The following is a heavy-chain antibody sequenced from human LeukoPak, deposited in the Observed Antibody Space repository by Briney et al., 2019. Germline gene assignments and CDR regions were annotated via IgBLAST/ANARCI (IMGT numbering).Heavy chain of an antibody. J-gene: IGHJ4*02. D-gene: IGHD1-1*01. CDR2: INQDGTEK. CDR1: GFPFSTYW. Sequence: GESLRLPCAASGFPFSTYWMSWVRQAPGKGLEWVANINQDGTEKYYVDSVKGRFTISRGYAKNSLYLQMNSLRAEDTAVYYCARAPGYGAAYYFDYWGQGTLVTVSS. CDR3: ARAPGYGAAYYFDY. V-gene: IGHV3-7*01.